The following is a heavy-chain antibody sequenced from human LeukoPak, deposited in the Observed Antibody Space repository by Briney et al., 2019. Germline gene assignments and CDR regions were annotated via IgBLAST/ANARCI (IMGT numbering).Heavy chain of an antibody. CDR2: IYYSGST. CDR3: ARASPLTSIFEAFDP. CDR1: GGSISSYY. J-gene: IGHJ5*02. D-gene: IGHD3-3*01. V-gene: IGHV4-59*01. Sequence: SETLSLTCTVSGGSISSYYWSWIRQPPGKGLEWIGYIYYSGSTNYNPSLKSRVTISVDTSKNQFSLKLSSVTAADTAVYYCARASPLTSIFEAFDPWGQRTLVTVSS.